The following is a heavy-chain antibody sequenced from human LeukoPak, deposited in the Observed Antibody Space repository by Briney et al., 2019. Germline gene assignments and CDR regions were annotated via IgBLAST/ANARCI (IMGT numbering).Heavy chain of an antibody. CDR2: IYYRWST. D-gene: IGHD3-22*01. Sequence: SQTLSLTCTVSGGSISSYYWSWIRQPPGKGLEWIGYIYYRWSTNYNPFINSRVTISVDTSNHQFSLTLCFVTAANTAVYCCARITPYDSSGCHFDYWGQGTLVTVSS. V-gene: IGHV4-59*01. CDR1: GGSISSYY. CDR3: ARITPYDSSGCHFDY. J-gene: IGHJ4*02.